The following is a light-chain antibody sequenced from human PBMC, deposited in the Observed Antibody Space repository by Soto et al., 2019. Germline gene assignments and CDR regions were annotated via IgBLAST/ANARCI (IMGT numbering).Light chain of an antibody. J-gene: IGLJ2*01. CDR3: QTWGTGTLV. CDR1: SGHSSYA. Sequence: QSVLTQSPSASASLGASVKLTCTLSSGHSSYAIAWHQQQPEKGPQYLMKLNSDGSHSKGDGIPDRFSGSSSGAERYLTISSLQSEDEADYYCQTWGTGTLVFGGGTKLTVL. CDR2: LNSDGSH. V-gene: IGLV4-69*01.